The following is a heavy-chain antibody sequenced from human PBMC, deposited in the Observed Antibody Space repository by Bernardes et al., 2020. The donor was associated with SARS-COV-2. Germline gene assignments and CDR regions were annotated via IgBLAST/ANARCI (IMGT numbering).Heavy chain of an antibody. J-gene: IGHJ5*02. CDR3: ARDEVSAAIFFNS. CDR2: IYYSGST. D-gene: IGHD2-2*01. V-gene: IGHV4-39*07. Sequence: SETLSLTCTVSGGSISSCSYYWGRLRQPTGMGLEWIVSIYYSGSTYYNPSLKSRVTISVDTSKNQFSLKLSSVTAADTAVYYCARDEVSAAIFFNSWGQGTLVTVSS. CDR1: GGSISSCSYY.